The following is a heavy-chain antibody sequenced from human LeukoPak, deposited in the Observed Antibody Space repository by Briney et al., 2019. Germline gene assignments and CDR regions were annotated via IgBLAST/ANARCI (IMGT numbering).Heavy chain of an antibody. Sequence: GGSLRLSCAASGFTFSSYWMTWVRQAPGRGLEWVANIKQTGSEKYYVDSVKGRFTISRDNSKNTLYLQMNSLGAEDTAVYYCAKGATQKWLRFGLRFGGYDDAFDIWGQGTMVTVSS. CDR3: AKGATQKWLRFGLRFGGYDDAFDI. D-gene: IGHD5-12*01. J-gene: IGHJ3*02. CDR2: IKQTGSEK. CDR1: GFTFSSYW. V-gene: IGHV3-7*02.